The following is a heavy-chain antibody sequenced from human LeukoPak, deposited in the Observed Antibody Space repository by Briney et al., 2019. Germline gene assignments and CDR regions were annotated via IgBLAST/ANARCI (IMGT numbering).Heavy chain of an antibody. CDR1: GFTFGSYA. CDR3: AKSPIFGVVIILDY. V-gene: IGHV3-23*01. J-gene: IGHJ4*02. Sequence: GGSLRLSCAASGFTFGSYAMSWVRQAPGKGLEWVSAISGSGGSTYYADSVKGRSTISRDNSKNTLYLQMNSLRAEDTAVYYCAKSPIFGVVIILDYWGQGTLVTVSS. CDR2: ISGSGGST. D-gene: IGHD3-3*01.